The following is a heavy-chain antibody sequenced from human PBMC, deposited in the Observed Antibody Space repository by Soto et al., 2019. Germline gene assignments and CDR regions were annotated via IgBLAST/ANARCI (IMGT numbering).Heavy chain of an antibody. D-gene: IGHD2-8*01. J-gene: IGHJ4*02. Sequence: EVQLLESGGALVQPGGSLRLSCAASGFTFRSYAMSWVRQAPGKGLEWVSLISGSGGGTYYADSVKGRFTISRDNAKNTLYLQINSLRAEDTAVFYCTKHLSNGSPDYWGQGTLVTVSS. CDR2: ISGSGGGT. CDR1: GFTFRSYA. CDR3: TKHLSNGSPDY. V-gene: IGHV3-23*01.